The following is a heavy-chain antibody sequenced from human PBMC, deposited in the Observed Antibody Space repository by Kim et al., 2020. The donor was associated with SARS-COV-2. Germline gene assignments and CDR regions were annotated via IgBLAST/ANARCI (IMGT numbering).Heavy chain of an antibody. CDR1: ELTFSSYA. J-gene: IGHJ4*02. D-gene: IGHD6-19*01. V-gene: IGHV3-23*01. CDR3: ARRTSSGWYFDY. CDR2: ITTSGDGT. Sequence: GGSLRLSCAASELTFSSYAMNWVRLAPGAGLEWVSTITTSGDGTFYADSVKGRFTISRDNAKNTLYLQMNSLRAEDTAVYFCARRTSSGWYFDYWGQGTLVTVSS.